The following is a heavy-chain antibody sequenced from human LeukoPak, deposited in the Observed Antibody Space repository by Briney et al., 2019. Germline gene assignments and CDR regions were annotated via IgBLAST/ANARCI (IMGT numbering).Heavy chain of an antibody. CDR3: ARESYYDSSGYLFRSFDY. J-gene: IGHJ4*02. Sequence: PSETLSLTCAVYGGSFSGYYWSWIRQPPGKGLEWIGEINHSGSTNYNPSLKSRVTISVDTSKNQFSLKLSSVTAADTAVYYCARESYYDSSGYLFRSFDYWGQGTLVTVSS. CDR2: INHSGST. D-gene: IGHD3-22*01. CDR1: GGSFSGYY. V-gene: IGHV4-34*01.